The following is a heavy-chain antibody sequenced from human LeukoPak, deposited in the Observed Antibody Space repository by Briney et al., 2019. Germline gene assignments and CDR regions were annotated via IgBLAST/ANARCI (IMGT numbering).Heavy chain of an antibody. CDR3: AGTYYYDSSGYYYAYHFDY. CDR2: IIPIFGTA. J-gene: IGHJ4*02. CDR1: GGTFSSYA. Sequence: ASVKVSCKASGGTFSSYAISWVRQAPGQGLEWMGRIIPIFGTANYAQKFQGRVTITTDESTSTAYMELSSLGSEDTAVYYCAGTYYYDSSGYYYAYHFDYWGQGTLVTVSS. D-gene: IGHD3-22*01. V-gene: IGHV1-69*05.